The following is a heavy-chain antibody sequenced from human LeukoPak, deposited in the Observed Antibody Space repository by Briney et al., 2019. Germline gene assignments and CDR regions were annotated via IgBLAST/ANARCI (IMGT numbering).Heavy chain of an antibody. J-gene: IGHJ4*02. D-gene: IGHD5-18*01. Sequence: SQTLSLTCTVSGGSISSGSYYWSWIRQPPGKGLEWIGTIYYSGSTYYNPSLKSRVTISVDTSKNQFSLNLSSVTAADTAVYYCARARGYSYGYPDYWGQGTLVTVSS. CDR2: IYYSGST. V-gene: IGHV4-39*07. CDR1: GGSISSGSYY. CDR3: ARARGYSYGYPDY.